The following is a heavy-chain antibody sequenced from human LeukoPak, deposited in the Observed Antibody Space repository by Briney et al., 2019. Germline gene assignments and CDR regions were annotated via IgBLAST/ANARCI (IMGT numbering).Heavy chain of an antibody. Sequence: SETLSLTCTVSGGSISSSSYYWGWIRQPPGKGLEWIGEINHSGSTNYNPSLKSRVTISVDTSKNQFSLKLSSVTAADTAVYYCARGYYDFWSGYYYYYYGMDVWGQGTTVTVSS. V-gene: IGHV4-39*07. J-gene: IGHJ6*02. CDR1: GGSISSSSYY. D-gene: IGHD3-3*01. CDR3: ARGYYDFWSGYYYYYYGMDV. CDR2: INHSGST.